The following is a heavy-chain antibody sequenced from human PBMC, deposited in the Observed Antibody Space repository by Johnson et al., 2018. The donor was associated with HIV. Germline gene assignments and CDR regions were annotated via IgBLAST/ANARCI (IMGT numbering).Heavy chain of an antibody. CDR2: ISGSGGST. CDR3: ARVRYSRGWPIYAFDI. Sequence: VQLVESGGDLVQPGGSLRLSCAASGFTFRNYALTWVRQAPGKGLDWVSSISGSGGSTHYADSVKGRFTISRDNSKNAVYLQMNNLGAEDTAVYYCARVRYSRGWPIYAFDIWGQGTVVIVSS. J-gene: IGHJ3*02. D-gene: IGHD6-19*01. V-gene: IGHV3-23*04. CDR1: GFTFRNYA.